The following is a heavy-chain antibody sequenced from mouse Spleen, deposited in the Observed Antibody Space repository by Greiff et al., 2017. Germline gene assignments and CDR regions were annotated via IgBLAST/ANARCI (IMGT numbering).Heavy chain of an antibody. D-gene: IGHD2-4*01. V-gene: IGHV2-5*01. Sequence: VQVVESGPGLVQPSQSLSITCTVSGFSLTSYGVHWVRQSPGKGLEWLGVIWRGGSTDYNAAFMSRLSITKDNSKSQVFFKMNSLQADDTAIYYCASIYYDYDDGYAMDYWGQGTSVTVSS. J-gene: IGHJ4*01. CDR3: ASIYYDYDDGYAMDY. CDR2: IWRGGST. CDR1: GFSLTSYG.